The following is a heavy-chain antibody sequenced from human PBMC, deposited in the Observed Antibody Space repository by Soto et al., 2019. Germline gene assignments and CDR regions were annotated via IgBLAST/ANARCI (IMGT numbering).Heavy chain of an antibody. D-gene: IGHD3-16*01. CDR2: INHSGST. J-gene: IGHJ5*02. CDR3: ARAGKSGEVRNWFDP. V-gene: IGHV4-34*01. Sequence: SETLSLTCAVYGGSFSGYYWSWIRQPPGKGLEWIGEINHSGSTNYNPSLKSRVTISVDTSKNQFSLKLSSVTAADTAVYYCARAGKSGEVRNWFDPWGQGTLVTVSS. CDR1: GGSFSGYY.